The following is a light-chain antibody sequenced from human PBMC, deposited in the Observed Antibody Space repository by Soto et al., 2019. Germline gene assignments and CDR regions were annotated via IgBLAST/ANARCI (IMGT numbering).Light chain of an antibody. V-gene: IGKV3-20*01. CDR2: SAS. CDR3: QHYNSYSEA. CDR1: QSVSGDY. J-gene: IGKJ1*01. Sequence: EIVLTQSPGTLSLSPGERATLPCTPSQSVSGDYLAWYQQKPGQAPRLLIYSASSRATGIPDRFSGSGSGTEFTLTISSLQPDDFATYYCQHYNSYSEAFGQGTKVDI.